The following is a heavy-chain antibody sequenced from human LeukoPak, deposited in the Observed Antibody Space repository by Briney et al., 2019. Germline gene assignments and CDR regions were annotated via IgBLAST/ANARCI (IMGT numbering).Heavy chain of an antibody. D-gene: IGHD5-18*01. CDR2: MNPNSGNT. CDR3: ARASTRIQLWSPYYGMDV. CDR1: GYTFTSYD. V-gene: IGHV1-8*01. J-gene: IGHJ6*02. Sequence: GASVKVSCKASGYTFTSYDINWVRQATGQGLEWMRWMNPNSGNTGYAQKFQGRVTMTRNTSISTAYMELSSLRSEDTAVYYCARASTRIQLWSPYYGMDVWGQGTTVTVSS.